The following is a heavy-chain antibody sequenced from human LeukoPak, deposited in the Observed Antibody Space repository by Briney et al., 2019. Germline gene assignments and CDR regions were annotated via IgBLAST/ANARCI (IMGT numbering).Heavy chain of an antibody. V-gene: IGHV1-2*02. CDR3: VRSTVVLNFDY. CDR2: INPNSGGT. J-gene: IGHJ4*02. Sequence: GASVKVSCKASGYTFTGYYMHWVRQAPGQGLKWMGWINPNSGGTNYAQKFQGRVTMTRDTSISTAYMELSRLRSDDTAVYYCVRSTVVLNFDYWGQGTLVTVSS. D-gene: IGHD4-23*01. CDR1: GYTFTGYY.